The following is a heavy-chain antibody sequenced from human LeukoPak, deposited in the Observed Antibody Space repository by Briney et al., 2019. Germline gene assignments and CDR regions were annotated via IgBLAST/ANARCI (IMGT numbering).Heavy chain of an antibody. CDR1: GFTVSNYY. V-gene: IGHV3-53*01. J-gene: IGHJ5*02. CDR2: IYSDDRT. CDR3: ARDRTAADP. Sequence: PAGSLTLSCAASGFTVSNYYMSWVPQAPGKGLECVSVIYSDDRTYHADSVKGRFTISRDNSKNTLYLQMNNLRVEDTAVYYCARDRTAADPWGQGTLVTVSS. D-gene: IGHD6-13*01.